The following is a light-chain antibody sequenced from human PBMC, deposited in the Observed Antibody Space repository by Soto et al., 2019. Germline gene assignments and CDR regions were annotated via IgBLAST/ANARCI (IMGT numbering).Light chain of an antibody. CDR1: QSVVYSSNTKNY. CDR3: QQYYSTPYT. CDR2: WAS. J-gene: IGKJ2*01. V-gene: IGKV4-1*01. Sequence: DIVMTQSPDSLAVSLGERAPINCQSSQSVVYSSNTKNYLAWYQQKPGQPPKLLIYWASTRESGVPDRFSGSGSGTDFTLTISSLQAEDVAVYYCQQYYSTPYTFGQGTKLEIK.